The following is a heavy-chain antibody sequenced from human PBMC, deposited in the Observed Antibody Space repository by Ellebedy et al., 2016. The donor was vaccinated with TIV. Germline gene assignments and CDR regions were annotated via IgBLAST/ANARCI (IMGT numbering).Heavy chain of an antibody. CDR1: GGSFSGYY. Sequence: MPGGSLRLSCAVYGGSFSGYYWSWIRQPPGKGLEWIGEINHSGITNYNPSLKSRVTISVDTSKNQYSLKLSSVTAAYTAVYYCASRYDGSYWGQGTLVTVSS. D-gene: IGHD5-12*01. CDR2: INHSGIT. J-gene: IGHJ4*02. V-gene: IGHV4-34*01. CDR3: ASRYDGSY.